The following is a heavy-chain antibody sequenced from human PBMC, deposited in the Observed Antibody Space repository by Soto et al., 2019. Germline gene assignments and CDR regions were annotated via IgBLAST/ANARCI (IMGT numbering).Heavy chain of an antibody. CDR2: INTGNGNT. Sequence: QVQLVQSGAEVKKPGASVKVACKASGITYTTYAIHWVRQAPGQGLEWMGWINTGNGNTRYSQRFQGRVTLTTDTSASTASMDVSSLTSEDTAVYYCARAISGYVSWGQGTLITVSS. J-gene: IGHJ5*02. CDR3: ARAISGYVS. V-gene: IGHV1-3*04. CDR1: GITYTTYA. D-gene: IGHD5-12*01.